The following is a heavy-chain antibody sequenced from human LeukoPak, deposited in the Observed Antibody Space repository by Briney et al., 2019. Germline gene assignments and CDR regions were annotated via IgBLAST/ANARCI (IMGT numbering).Heavy chain of an antibody. D-gene: IGHD2-15*01. CDR2: IKQDGSEK. J-gene: IGHJ4*02. Sequence: PGGSLRLSCAASGFTFSSYWMSWVRQAPGKGLEWVANIKQDGSEKYYVDSVKGRFTISRDNAKNPLYLQMNSLRAEDTAVYYCARDLRVVVVAAANDYWGQGTLVTVSS. V-gene: IGHV3-7*01. CDR3: ARDLRVVVVAAANDY. CDR1: GFTFSSYW.